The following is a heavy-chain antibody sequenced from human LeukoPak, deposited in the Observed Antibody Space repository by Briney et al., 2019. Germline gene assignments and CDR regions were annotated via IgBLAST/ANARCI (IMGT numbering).Heavy chain of an antibody. Sequence: GGSLRLSCAASGFTFSSYGMSWVRQAPGKGPGWVSGVSRNWWTTYYADSVKGRFTISRDNSKNTLYLQMNSLRAEDTAVYYCARGSKSYGDYIRSRIHYFDYWGQGTLVTVSS. J-gene: IGHJ4*02. D-gene: IGHD4-17*01. CDR1: GFTFSSYG. CDR2: VSRNWWTT. V-gene: IGHV3-23*01. CDR3: ARGSKSYGDYIRSRIHYFDY.